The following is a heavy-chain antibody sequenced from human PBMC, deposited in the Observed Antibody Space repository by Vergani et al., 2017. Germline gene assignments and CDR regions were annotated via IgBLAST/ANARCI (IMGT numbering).Heavy chain of an antibody. CDR2: IYYSGST. V-gene: IGHV4-59*01. CDR1: GGSISSYY. Sequence: QVQLQESGPGLVKPSETLSLTCTVSGGSISSYYWSWIRQPPGKGLEWIGYIYYSGSTNYNPSLKSRVTISVDTSKNQFSLKLSSVTAADTAVYYCAKSYYGDYPFDYWGQGTLVTVSS. J-gene: IGHJ4*02. D-gene: IGHD4-17*01. CDR3: AKSYYGDYPFDY.